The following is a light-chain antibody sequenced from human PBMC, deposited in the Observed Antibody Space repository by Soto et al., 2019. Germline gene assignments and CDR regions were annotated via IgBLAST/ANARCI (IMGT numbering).Light chain of an antibody. Sequence: DIQMTQSPSTLSASVGDRVTITCRASQSIGSWLAWYQQRPGKAPKRLIYDDSSLESGVPSRFSGSRAGTECTLTISGLQPDDFATYSCQQYKSYPFTFGQGTNLEIK. CDR3: QQYKSYPFT. V-gene: IGKV1-5*01. CDR1: QSIGSW. J-gene: IGKJ2*01. CDR2: DDS.